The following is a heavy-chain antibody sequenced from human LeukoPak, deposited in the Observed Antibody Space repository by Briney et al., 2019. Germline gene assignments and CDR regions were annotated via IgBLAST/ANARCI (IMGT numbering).Heavy chain of an antibody. J-gene: IGHJ5*02. CDR1: GGSISSGGYY. Sequence: SETLSLTCTVSGGSISSGGYYWSWIRQHPGKGLEWIGYIYYSGSTYYNSSLKSRVTISVDTPKNQFSLKLSSVTAADTAVYYCARGEGAAAGTWFDPWGQGTLVTVSS. CDR3: ARGEGAAAGTWFDP. CDR2: IYYSGST. D-gene: IGHD6-13*01. V-gene: IGHV4-31*03.